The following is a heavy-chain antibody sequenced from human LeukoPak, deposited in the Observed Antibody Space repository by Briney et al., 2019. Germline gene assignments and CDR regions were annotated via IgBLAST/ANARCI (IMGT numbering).Heavy chain of an antibody. CDR2: IYNSGTT. CDR3: ARTAGWSYGFDY. D-gene: IGHD5-18*01. V-gene: IGHV4-31*03. Sequence: SETLSPTCTVSGGSISTGGYYWTWIRQHPGKGLEWIGYIYNSGTTYYNPSLESRVTISGDTSKNQFSLKLNSVTAADTAVYYCARTAGWSYGFDYWGQGTLVTVSS. J-gene: IGHJ4*02. CDR1: GGSISTGGYY.